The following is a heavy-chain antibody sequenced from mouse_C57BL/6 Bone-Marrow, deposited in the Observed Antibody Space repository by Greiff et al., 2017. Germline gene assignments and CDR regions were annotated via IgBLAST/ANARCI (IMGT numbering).Heavy chain of an antibody. J-gene: IGHJ3*01. Sequence: EVQRVESGAELVRPGASVKLSCTASGFNIKDDYMHWVKQRPEQGLEWIGWLDPENGDTEYASKFQGKATITADTSSNTAYLQLSSLTSEDTAVYYCNHYYGSSYGAYWGQGTLVTVSA. CDR2: LDPENGDT. CDR3: NHYYGSSYGAY. D-gene: IGHD1-1*01. V-gene: IGHV14-4*01. CDR1: GFNIKDDY.